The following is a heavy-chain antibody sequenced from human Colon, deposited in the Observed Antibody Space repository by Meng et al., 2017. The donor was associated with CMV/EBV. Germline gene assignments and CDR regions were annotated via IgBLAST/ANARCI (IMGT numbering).Heavy chain of an antibody. CDR2: ISSSSSYI. CDR1: GFTFSSYS. D-gene: IGHD2-2*01. CDR3: ARDLWDQLDAFDI. Sequence: ESLKISCAASGFTFSSYSMNWVRQAPGKGLEWVSSISSSSSYIYYADSVKGRFTISRDNAKNSLYLQMNSLRAEDTAVYYCARDLWDQLDAFDIWGQGTMVTVSS. V-gene: IGHV3-21*01. J-gene: IGHJ3*02.